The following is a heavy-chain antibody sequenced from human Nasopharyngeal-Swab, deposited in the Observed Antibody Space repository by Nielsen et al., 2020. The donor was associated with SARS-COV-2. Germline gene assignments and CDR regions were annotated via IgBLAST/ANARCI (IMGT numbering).Heavy chain of an antibody. J-gene: IGHJ4*02. Sequence: GESLKISCAASGFTFSSYWMHWVRQAPGKGLVWVSRINSDGSSTSYADSVKGRFTISRDNSKNTLYLQMNSLRAEDTAVYYCAREVGDYATYFDYWGQGTLVTVSS. CDR2: INSDGSST. D-gene: IGHD4-17*01. CDR3: AREVGDYATYFDY. V-gene: IGHV3-74*01. CDR1: GFTFSSYW.